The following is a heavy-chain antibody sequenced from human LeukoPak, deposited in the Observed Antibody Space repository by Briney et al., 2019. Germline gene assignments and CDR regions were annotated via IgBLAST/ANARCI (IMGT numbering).Heavy chain of an antibody. Sequence: SETLSLTCAVSGGSFSGYYWSWIRQPPGNGLEWIGEINHRGSTNYNPSLKSRVTISVDTSKNQFSLKLSSVTAADTAVYYCARGGPSGYVDWGQGTVVTVSS. CDR1: GGSFSGYY. V-gene: IGHV4-34*01. J-gene: IGHJ4*02. CDR3: ARGGPSGYVD. CDR2: INHRGST. D-gene: IGHD5-12*01.